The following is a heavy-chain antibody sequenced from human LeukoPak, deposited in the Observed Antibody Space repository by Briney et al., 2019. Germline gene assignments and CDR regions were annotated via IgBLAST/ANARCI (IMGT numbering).Heavy chain of an antibody. D-gene: IGHD1-14*01. V-gene: IGHV4-31*03. CDR1: GRSISSGGYY. CDR2: IYYSGST. J-gene: IGHJ3*02. Sequence: SQTLSLTCTVSGRSISSGGYYWSWLRQHPGKGLEWIGYIYYSGSTYYNPSLKSRVTISVDTSKNQFSLKLSSVTAADTAVYYCARDRMDAFDIWGQGTMVTVSS. CDR3: ARDRMDAFDI.